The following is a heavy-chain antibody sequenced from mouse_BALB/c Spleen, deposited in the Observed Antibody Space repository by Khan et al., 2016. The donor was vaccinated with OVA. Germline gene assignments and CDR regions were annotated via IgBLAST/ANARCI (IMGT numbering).Heavy chain of an antibody. D-gene: IGHD1-1*01. Sequence: EVQLLESGPGLLKPSQSLSLTCTVTGYSITSDYACYWIRQFPGNKLEWMDYIAYSGSTTYNPSLKSQISITRNKSNQHFFLQFTSVTAEDTATYYCASGRLLLRYPDYFDYWGQGTTLTVSS. V-gene: IGHV3-2*02. CDR1: GYSITSDYA. CDR3: ASGRLLLRYPDYFDY. CDR2: IAYSGST. J-gene: IGHJ2*01.